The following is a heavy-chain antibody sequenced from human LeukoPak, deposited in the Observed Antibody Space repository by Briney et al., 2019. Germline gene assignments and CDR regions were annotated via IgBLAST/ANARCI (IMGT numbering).Heavy chain of an antibody. CDR1: GFTFNNYV. V-gene: IGHV3-23*01. D-gene: IGHD2/OR15-2a*01. CDR2: IIPSGGRT. CDR3: AKGEDGFEYYYYMDG. J-gene: IGHJ6*03. Sequence: LGGSLRLSCEASGFTFNNYVMSGVRQAPGKGLEWVSSIIPSGGRTNYAESVKGRFTISRDNSKNTVDLQMNTLRAEDTAVYYCAKGEDGFEYYYYMDGWGKGTTVTVSS.